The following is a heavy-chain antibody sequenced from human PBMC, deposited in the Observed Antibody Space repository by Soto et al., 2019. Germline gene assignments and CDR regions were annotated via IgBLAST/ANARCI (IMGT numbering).Heavy chain of an antibody. D-gene: IGHD3-22*01. Sequence: PGGSLRLSCAASGFTFSSYAMSWVRQAPGKGLEWVSTLSGNGGSTYYADSVKGRFTISRDNSKNTLFLQMNSLRAEDTAVYYCALLVVITPPFDYWGQGILVTAPQ. V-gene: IGHV3-23*01. CDR2: LSGNGGST. J-gene: IGHJ4*02. CDR3: ALLVVITPPFDY. CDR1: GFTFSSYA.